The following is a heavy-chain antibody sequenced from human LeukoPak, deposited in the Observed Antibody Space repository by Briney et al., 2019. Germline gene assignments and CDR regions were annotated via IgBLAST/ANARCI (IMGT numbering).Heavy chain of an antibody. D-gene: IGHD3-22*01. CDR2: IWYDGSNK. CDR3: ARDPNYYYGSSGYPSGDY. Sequence: PGGSLRLSCAASGFTFSSYGMHWVRQAPGKGLECVAVIWYDGSNKYYADSVKGRFTISRDNSNNTLYLQMNSLRAEDTAVYYCARDPNYYYGSSGYPSGDYWGQGTLVTVSS. V-gene: IGHV3-33*01. J-gene: IGHJ4*02. CDR1: GFTFSSYG.